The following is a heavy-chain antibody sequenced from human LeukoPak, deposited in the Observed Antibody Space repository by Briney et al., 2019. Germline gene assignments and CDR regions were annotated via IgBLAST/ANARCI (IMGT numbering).Heavy chain of an antibody. CDR1: GGSISSYC. CDR3: AREGLHGAFDI. V-gene: IGHV4-59*01. CDR2: IYYSGST. J-gene: IGHJ3*02. Sequence: PSETLSLTCTVSGGSISSYCWSWIRQPPGKGLEWIGYIYYSGSTNYNPSLKSRVTISVDTSKNQFSLKLSSVTAADTAVYYCAREGLHGAFDIWGQGTMVTVSS.